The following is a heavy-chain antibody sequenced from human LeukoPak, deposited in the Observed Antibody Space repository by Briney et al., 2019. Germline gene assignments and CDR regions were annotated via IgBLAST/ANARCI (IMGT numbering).Heavy chain of an antibody. CDR1: GGSISSYY. V-gene: IGHV4-59*01. CDR2: IYYSGST. D-gene: IGHD3-10*01. CDR3: ARDLGERDHENYYYYYMDV. J-gene: IGHJ6*03. Sequence: PSETQSLTCTVSGGSISSYYWSWIRQPPGKGLEWIGYIYYSGSTNYNPSLKSRVTISVDTSKNQFSLKLSSVTAADTAVYYCARDLGERDHENYYYYYMDVWGEGTTVTVSS.